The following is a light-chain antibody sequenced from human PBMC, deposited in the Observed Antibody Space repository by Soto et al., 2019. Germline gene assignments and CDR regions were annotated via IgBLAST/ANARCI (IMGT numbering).Light chain of an antibody. CDR1: SSDIGAHNF. CDR3: NSYTTSNTFV. J-gene: IGLJ1*01. Sequence: QSALTQPASVSGSPGQAITVSCSGTSSDIGAHNFVSWYQQHPGKAPKLIIYEVINRPSGVSDRFSGSKSGNTASLTISGLQSEDEADYYCNSYTTSNTFVFGSGTTVTVL. V-gene: IGLV2-14*03. CDR2: EVI.